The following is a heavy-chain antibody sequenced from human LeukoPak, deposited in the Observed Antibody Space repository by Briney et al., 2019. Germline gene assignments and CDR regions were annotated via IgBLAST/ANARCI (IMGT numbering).Heavy chain of an antibody. Sequence: TSETLSLTCAVYGRSFNGYYWSWIRQPPGEGREWVGEINHSGSTNYNPSLKSRVTISVDTSKNQFSLKLSSVTAADTAVYYCAKLYCSGGSCDWGQGTLVTVSS. D-gene: IGHD2-15*01. J-gene: IGHJ4*02. V-gene: IGHV4-34*01. CDR2: INHSGST. CDR1: GRSFNGYY. CDR3: AKLYCSGGSCD.